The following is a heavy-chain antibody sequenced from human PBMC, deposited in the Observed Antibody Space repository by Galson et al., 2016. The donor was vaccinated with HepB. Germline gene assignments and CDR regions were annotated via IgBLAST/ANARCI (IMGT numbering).Heavy chain of an antibody. CDR3: AREGSGGFDH. CDR1: GFSFDGYA. Sequence: SLRLSCAASGFSFDGYAMHWVRQAPGKGLEWVSSISWHSGRISYADSVKGRFTISRDNTKESLYLQMSSLRVDDTAVYYCAREGSGGFDHWGQGTLVTVSS. CDR2: ISWHSGRI. D-gene: IGHD3-16*01. J-gene: IGHJ4*02. V-gene: IGHV3-9*01.